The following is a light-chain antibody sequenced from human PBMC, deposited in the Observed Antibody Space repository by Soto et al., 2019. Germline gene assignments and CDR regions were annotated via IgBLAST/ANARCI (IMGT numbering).Light chain of an antibody. J-gene: IGKJ1*01. CDR1: QSVSSN. CDR3: QQYNNWPRT. V-gene: IGKV3-15*01. Sequence: EIVMTQCPAILSVSPGERATLSGVASQSVSSNLAWYQQKPGQAPRLLIYGASTRATGIPARFSGSGSGTEFTLTISSLQSEDFAVYYCQQYNNWPRTFGQGTKVDI. CDR2: GAS.